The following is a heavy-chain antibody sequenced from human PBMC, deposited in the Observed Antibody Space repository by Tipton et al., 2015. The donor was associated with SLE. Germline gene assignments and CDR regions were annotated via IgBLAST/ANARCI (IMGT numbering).Heavy chain of an antibody. Sequence: GSLRLSCAVYGGSFSGYYWSWVRQAPGKGLEWVSSISSSSSYIYYADSVKGRFTISRDNAKNSLYLQMNSLRAEDTAVYYCARVGDGHAPDYWGQGTLVTVSS. CDR1: GGSFSGYY. CDR2: ISSSSSYI. V-gene: IGHV3-21*03. CDR3: ARVGDGHAPDY. J-gene: IGHJ4*02. D-gene: IGHD5-24*01.